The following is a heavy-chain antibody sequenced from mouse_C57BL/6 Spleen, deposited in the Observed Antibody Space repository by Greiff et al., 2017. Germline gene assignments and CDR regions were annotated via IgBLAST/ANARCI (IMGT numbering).Heavy chain of an antibody. J-gene: IGHJ2*01. CDR3: ARDYDYPFDY. CDR2: INPSTGGT. D-gene: IGHD2-4*01. CDR1: GYSFTGYY. V-gene: IGHV1-42*01. Sequence: DVKLVESGPELVKPGASVKISCKASGYSFTGYYMNWVKQSPEKSLEWIGEINPSTGGTTYNQKFKAKATLTVDKSSSTAYMQLSSLTSEDSAVYYCARDYDYPFDYWGQGTTLTVSS.